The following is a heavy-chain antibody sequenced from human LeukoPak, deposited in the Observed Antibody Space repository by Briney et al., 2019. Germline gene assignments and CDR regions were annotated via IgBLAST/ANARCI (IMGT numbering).Heavy chain of an antibody. J-gene: IGHJ4*02. CDR1: GFTFSNAW. CDR2: IKSKTDGGTI. Sequence: GGSLRLSCAASGFTFSNAWMNWVRQSPGKGMEWVGRIKSKTDGGTIDYGAPVKGRFTISRDDSKNTLYLQMNSLKTEDTAMYHCTTGVRDSSGYYNFDYWGQGTLVTVSS. CDR3: TTGVRDSSGYYNFDY. D-gene: IGHD3-22*01. V-gene: IGHV3-15*01.